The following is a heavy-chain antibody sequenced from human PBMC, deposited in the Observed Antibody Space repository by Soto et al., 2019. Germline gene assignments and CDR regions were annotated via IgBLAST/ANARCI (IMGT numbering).Heavy chain of an antibody. D-gene: IGHD3-9*01. V-gene: IGHV4-39*01. CDR2: IYYSGST. CDR1: GGSISSSSYY. Sequence: QLQLQESGPGLVKPSETLSLTCTVSGGSISSSSYYWGWIRQPPGKGLEWIGSIYYSGSTYYNPSLKSRVTISVDTSKNQFTLTLTSVTAADTAVYYCAAQCYDILTGFDPWGQGTLGTVSS. J-gene: IGHJ5*02. CDR3: AAQCYDILTGFDP.